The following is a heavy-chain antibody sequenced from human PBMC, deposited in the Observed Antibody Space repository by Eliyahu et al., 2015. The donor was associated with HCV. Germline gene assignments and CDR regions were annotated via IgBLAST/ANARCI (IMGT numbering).Heavy chain of an antibody. D-gene: IGHD6-19*01. CDR3: GRDRDRASSGWFHYGMDV. V-gene: IGHV1-69*01. J-gene: IGHJ6*02. CDR1: GGSFSTYA. CDR2: IIPIFGTT. Sequence: QVQLVQSGAEVKKPGSSVKVSCKASGGSFSTYAISWVRQAPGQGLEWMGGIIPIFGTTNYAQKFQGRVTISADESTSTAYMDLSSLRSEDTAVYYCGRDRDRASSGWFHYGMDVWGQGTTVTVSS.